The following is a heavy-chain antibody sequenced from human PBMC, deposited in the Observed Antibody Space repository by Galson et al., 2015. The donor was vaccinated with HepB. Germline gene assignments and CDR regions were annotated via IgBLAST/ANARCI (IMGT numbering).Heavy chain of an antibody. Sequence: QSGAEVKKPGESLKISCKGSGYKFTSYWIGWVRQMPGKGLEWMGIIDPGDPDTRYSPSFQGQVTISADKSISTAYLQWSSLKASDTAMYYCARLDRGGGVHLYFDLWGRGTLVTVSS. CDR2: IDPGDPDT. V-gene: IGHV5-51*01. D-gene: IGHD3-16*01. CDR3: ARLDRGGGVHLYFDL. CDR1: GYKFTSYW. J-gene: IGHJ2*01.